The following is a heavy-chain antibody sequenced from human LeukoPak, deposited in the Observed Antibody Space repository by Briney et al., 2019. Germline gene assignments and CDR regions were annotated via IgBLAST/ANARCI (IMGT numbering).Heavy chain of an antibody. CDR1: GFTYISYF. CDR2: INSDGTTT. D-gene: IGHD1-26*01. CDR3: AREWVRLDY. J-gene: IGHJ4*01. Sequence: GGSLSLLRAGSGFTYISYFVHWVSQAPGKGLVWVARINSDGTTTTYADSVKGRFTFSRDNAMHTLYLQMNSLRAEDTAVYYSAREWVRLDYWGRPWLVTVSS. V-gene: IGHV3-74*01.